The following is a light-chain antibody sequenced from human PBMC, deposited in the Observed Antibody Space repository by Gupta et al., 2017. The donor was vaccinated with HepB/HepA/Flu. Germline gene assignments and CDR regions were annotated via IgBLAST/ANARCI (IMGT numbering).Light chain of an antibody. Sequence: EIVLTQSPSTLSLPPGEKATLSCRPSQSVTTYLAWYQQKPGQAPRLLIYGASTRGTGLPARFSGSWSGKDFTLTSSIRDQEDSAVYYCQRHTTSPPLTFGGGTKVEIK. CDR3: QRHTTSPPLT. V-gene: IGKV3-11*01. J-gene: IGKJ4*01. CDR2: GAS. CDR1: QSVTTY.